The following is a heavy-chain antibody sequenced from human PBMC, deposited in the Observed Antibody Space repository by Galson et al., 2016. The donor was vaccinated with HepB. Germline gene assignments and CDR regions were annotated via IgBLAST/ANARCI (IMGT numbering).Heavy chain of an antibody. D-gene: IGHD3-22*01. CDR3: ARDYYDRRGDNKKYYFGLDV. J-gene: IGHJ6*02. V-gene: IGHV3-48*02. CDR2: IGGGRSLI. Sequence: SLRLSCAVSGFTFRDYSMNWVRQAPGKGLEWVSYIGGGRSLIYYSDSVKGRFTFSRDNAKNSLYLQMNSLRDEDTAVYYCARDYYDRRGDNKKYYFGLDVWGQGTTVTVAS. CDR1: GFTFRDYS.